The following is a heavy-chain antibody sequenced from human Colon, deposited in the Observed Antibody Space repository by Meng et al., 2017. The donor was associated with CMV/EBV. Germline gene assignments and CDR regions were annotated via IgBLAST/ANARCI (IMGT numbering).Heavy chain of an antibody. Sequence: SCKPSGYTFDNYYMHWVRRVAGQGHEWMGIINPISGSTNCAQKFRGTVTVTRDTSTSTVYMELSSLRSEDTAVYYCARGSFYDKPDFWGQGTLVTVSS. J-gene: IGHJ4*02. D-gene: IGHD2/OR15-2a*01. CDR3: ARGSFYDKPDF. CDR2: INPISGST. V-gene: IGHV1-46*02. CDR1: GYTFDNYY.